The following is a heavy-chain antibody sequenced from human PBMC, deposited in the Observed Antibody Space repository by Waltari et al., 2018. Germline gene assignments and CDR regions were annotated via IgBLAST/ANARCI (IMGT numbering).Heavy chain of an antibody. CDR1: GYSISSGYY. V-gene: IGHV4-38-2*02. D-gene: IGHD6-13*01. J-gene: IGHJ5*02. CDR3: ARDVYSSSWYNWFDP. Sequence: QVQLQESGPGLVKPSETLSLTCTVSGYSISSGYYWGWIRQPPGKGLEWIGSIYHSGSTYYNPSLKSRVTISVDTSKNQFSLKLSSVTAADTAVYYCARDVYSSSWYNWFDPWGQGTLVTVSS. CDR2: IYHSGST.